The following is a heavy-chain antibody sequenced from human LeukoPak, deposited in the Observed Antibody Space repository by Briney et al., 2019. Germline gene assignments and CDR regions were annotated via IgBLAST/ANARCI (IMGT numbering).Heavy chain of an antibody. Sequence: PSETLSLTCAVYGGSFSGYYWSWIRQPPGKGLEWIGEINHSGSTNYNPSLKSRVTISVDTSKNQFSLKLSSVTAADTAVYYCARDYGEWSTYYYYYGMDVWGQGTTVTVSS. V-gene: IGHV4-34*01. CDR3: ARDYGEWSTYYYYYGMDV. CDR2: INHSGST. J-gene: IGHJ6*02. CDR1: GGSFSGYY. D-gene: IGHD4-17*01.